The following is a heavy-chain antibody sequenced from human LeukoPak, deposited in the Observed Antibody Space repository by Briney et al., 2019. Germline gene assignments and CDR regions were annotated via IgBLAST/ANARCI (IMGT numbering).Heavy chain of an antibody. V-gene: IGHV4-34*01. D-gene: IGHD2-2*01. J-gene: IGHJ4*02. CDR3: ARSNADIVVVPAAIPFDY. Sequence: SETLSLTCAVYGGSFSGYYWSWIRQPPGKGLEWIGEINHSGSTNYNPSLKSRVTISVDTSKNQFSLKLSSVTAEDTAVYYCARSNADIVVVPAAIPFDYWGQGTLVTVSS. CDR1: GGSFSGYY. CDR2: INHSGST.